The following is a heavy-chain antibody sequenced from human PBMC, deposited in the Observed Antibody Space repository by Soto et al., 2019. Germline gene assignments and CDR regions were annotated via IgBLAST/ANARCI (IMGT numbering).Heavy chain of an antibody. CDR2: INSDGSIT. CDR1: AFTFSSYW. J-gene: IGHJ6*02. CDR3: ARRDQIAYYYGMDV. D-gene: IGHD2-21*01. Sequence: EVQLVESGGGLVQPGGSLRLSCAASAFTFSSYWMNWVRQAPGKGPVWVSRINSDGSITGYADSVKGRFTISRDNAKNTLYLQMNSLSAEDTAVYYCARRDQIAYYYGMDVWGQETTVTVSS. V-gene: IGHV3-74*01.